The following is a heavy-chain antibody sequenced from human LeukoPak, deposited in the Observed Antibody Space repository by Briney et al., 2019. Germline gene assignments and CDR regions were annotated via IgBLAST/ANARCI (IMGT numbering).Heavy chain of an antibody. V-gene: IGHV3-43*02. J-gene: IGHJ4*02. CDR2: ISGDGVST. CDR3: AEESGKFDY. Sequence: GGSLRLSCVASGLPIADFAMHWVRQAPGKGLEWVSLISGDGVSTFYADSVKGRFSISRDNSKNSLYLEMNSLRTEDAAMYYCAEESGKFDYWGQGTLVAVSS. CDR1: GLPIADFA.